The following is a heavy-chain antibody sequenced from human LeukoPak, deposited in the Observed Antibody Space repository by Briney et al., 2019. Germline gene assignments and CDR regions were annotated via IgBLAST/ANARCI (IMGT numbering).Heavy chain of an antibody. D-gene: IGHD5-12*01. CDR1: GFTFKNYA. V-gene: IGHV3-23*01. Sequence: GGSLRLSCAASGFTFKNYAMTWVRQAPGKGLEWVSVISGSGDRTFYADSVKGRFTIFRDDSKTTLYLQMNSLRAEDTALYYCAKHRISSAYDASDFWGQGTLVTVSS. J-gene: IGHJ4*02. CDR2: ISGSGDRT. CDR3: AKHRISSAYDASDF.